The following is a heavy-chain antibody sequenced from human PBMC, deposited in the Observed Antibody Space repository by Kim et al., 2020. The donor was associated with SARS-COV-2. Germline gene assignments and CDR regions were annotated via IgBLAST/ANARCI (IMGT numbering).Heavy chain of an antibody. D-gene: IGHD1-26*01. V-gene: IGHV3-33*08. CDR1: GFTFSSYG. J-gene: IGHJ4*02. CDR3: ARDFDPWGSRDGYFFDY. CDR2: IWYDGSNK. Sequence: GGSLRLSCAASGFTFSSYGMHWVRQAPGKGLEWVAVIWYDGSNKYYADSVKGRFTISRDNSKNTLYLQMNSLRAEDTAVYYCARDFDPWGSRDGYFFDYWGQGTLVTVSS.